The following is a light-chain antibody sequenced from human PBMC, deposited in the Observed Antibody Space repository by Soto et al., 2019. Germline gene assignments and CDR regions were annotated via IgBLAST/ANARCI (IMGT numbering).Light chain of an antibody. CDR2: DVS. J-gene: IGLJ1*01. CDR3: SSYTSSSTLVYV. CDR1: SSDVGGYNY. V-gene: IGLV2-14*03. Sequence: QSALTQPASVSGSPGQSITISCTGTSSDVGGYNYVSWYQQHPGKAPKLMIYDVSNRPSGVPNRFSGSKSGNTASLTISGPQAEDEAEYYCSSYTSSSTLVYVFGTGTKLTVL.